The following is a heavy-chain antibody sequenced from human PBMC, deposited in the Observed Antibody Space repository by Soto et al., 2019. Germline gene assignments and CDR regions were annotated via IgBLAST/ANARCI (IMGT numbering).Heavy chain of an antibody. CDR2: IIPIFGTA. CDR3: ARDSVPYIVGANYFDY. V-gene: IGHV1-69*01. CDR1: GGTFSSYA. Sequence: QVQLEQSGAEVKKPGSSVKVSCKASGGTFSSYAISWVRQAPGQGLEWMGGIIPIFGTANYAQKFQGRVTITADESTSTAYMELSSLRSEDTAVYYCARDSVPYIVGANYFDYWGQGTLVTVSS. D-gene: IGHD1-26*01. J-gene: IGHJ4*02.